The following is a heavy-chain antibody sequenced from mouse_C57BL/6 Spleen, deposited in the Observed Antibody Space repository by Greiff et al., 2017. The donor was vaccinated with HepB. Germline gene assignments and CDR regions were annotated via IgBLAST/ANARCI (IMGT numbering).Heavy chain of an antibody. D-gene: IGHD1-1*01. J-gene: IGHJ1*03. CDR2: IDPSDSYT. CDR1: GYTFTSYW. CDR3: ARPPLYYYGSSYWYFDV. Sequence: VQLQQPGAELVMPGASVKLSCKASGYTFTSYWMHWVKQRPGQGLEWIGEIDPSDSYTNYNQKFKGKSTLTVDKSSSTAYMQLSSLTSEDSAVYYCARPPLYYYGSSYWYFDVWGTGTTVTVSS. V-gene: IGHV1-69*01.